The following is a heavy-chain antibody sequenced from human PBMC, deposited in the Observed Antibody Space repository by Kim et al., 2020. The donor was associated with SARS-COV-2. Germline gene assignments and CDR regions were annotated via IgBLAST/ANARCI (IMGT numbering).Heavy chain of an antibody. D-gene: IGHD2-21*02. CDR1: GGSISSGGYY. V-gene: IGHV4-31*03. CDR2: IYYSGST. J-gene: IGHJ5*02. Sequence: SETLSLTCTVSGGSISSGGYYWSWIRQHPGKGLEWIGYIYYSGSTYYNPSLKSRVTISVDTSKNQFSLKLSSVTAADTAVYYCARADCGGDCYAGEWFDPWGQGTLVTVSS. CDR3: ARADCGGDCYAGEWFDP.